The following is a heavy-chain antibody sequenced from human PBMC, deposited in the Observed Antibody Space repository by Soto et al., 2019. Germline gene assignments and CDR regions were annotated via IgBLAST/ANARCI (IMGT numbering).Heavy chain of an antibody. D-gene: IGHD6-13*01. CDR3: AREGIAAPQAY. CDR1: GGSVSSGSYY. V-gene: IGHV4-61*01. Sequence: SETLSLTCTVSGGSVSSGSYYWSWIRQPPGKGLEWIGYIYYSGSTNYNPSLKSRVTISVDTSKNQFPLKLSSVTAADTAVYYCAREGIAAPQAYWGQGTLVTVSS. J-gene: IGHJ4*02. CDR2: IYYSGST.